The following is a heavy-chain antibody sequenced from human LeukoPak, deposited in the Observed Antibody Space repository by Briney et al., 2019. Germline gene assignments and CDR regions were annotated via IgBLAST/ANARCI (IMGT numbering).Heavy chain of an antibody. D-gene: IGHD6-25*01. V-gene: IGHV1-2*06. J-gene: IGHJ4*02. CDR1: GYTFTGYY. CDR2: INPNSGGT. Sequence: ASVKVSCKASGYTFTGYYMHWVRQAPGQGLEWMGRINPNSGGTNYAQKFQGRVTMTRDTSISTAYMELSRLRSDDTAVYYCARRVVGKTATSEFMDYWGRGTLVTVSS. CDR3: ARRVVGKTATSEFMDY.